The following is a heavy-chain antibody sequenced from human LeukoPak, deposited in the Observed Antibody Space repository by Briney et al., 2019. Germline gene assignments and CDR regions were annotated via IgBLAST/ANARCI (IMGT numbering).Heavy chain of an antibody. V-gene: IGHV3-66*01. CDR2: IYSGGST. J-gene: IGHJ4*02. CDR1: GFTVSSNY. CDR3: AKDLWKFGSGSYTPIDC. D-gene: IGHD3-10*01. Sequence: GGSLRLSCAASGFTVSSNYMSWVRQAPGKGLEWVSVIYSGGSTYYADSVKGRFTISRDNSKNTLYLQMNSLRAEDTAVYYCAKDLWKFGSGSYTPIDCWGQGALVTVSS.